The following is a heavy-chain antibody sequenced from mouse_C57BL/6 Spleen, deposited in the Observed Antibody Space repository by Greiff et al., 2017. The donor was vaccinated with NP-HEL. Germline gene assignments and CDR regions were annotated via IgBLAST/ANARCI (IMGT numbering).Heavy chain of an antibody. CDR1: GYTFTDYY. J-gene: IGHJ4*01. CDR3: ARSELYAMDY. CDR2: INPYNGGT. Sequence: EVQLQQSGPVLVKPGASVKMSCKASGYTFTDYYMNWVKQSHGKSLEWIGVINPYNGGTSYNQKFKGKATLTVDKSSSTAYMELNSLTSEDSAVYYCARSELYAMDYWGQGTSVTVSS. V-gene: IGHV1-19*01.